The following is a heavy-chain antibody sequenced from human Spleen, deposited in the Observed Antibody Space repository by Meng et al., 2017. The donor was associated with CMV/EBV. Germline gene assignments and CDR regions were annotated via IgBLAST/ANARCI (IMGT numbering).Heavy chain of an antibody. J-gene: IGHJ3*02. CDR3: ARDLREKGYQLLLPDAFDI. CDR1: GFTLCDHD. D-gene: IGHD2-2*01. Sequence: GESLKISCAASGFTLCDHDMDWVRQAPGKGLEWLSYISSSGITIYYADSVKGRFTISRDNAKNSLYLQMNSLRAEDTAVYYCARDLREKGYQLLLPDAFDIWGQGTMVTVSS. CDR2: ISSSGITI. V-gene: IGHV3-11*01.